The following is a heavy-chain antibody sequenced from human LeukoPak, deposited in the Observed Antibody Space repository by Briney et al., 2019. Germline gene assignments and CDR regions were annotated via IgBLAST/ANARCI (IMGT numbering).Heavy chain of an antibody. CDR3: ARGYYSSSRFDS. Sequence: GGSLRLSCAAPGFPFSNYWMHWVRQAPGKGLVWVSRVNSDGSTTNYADSVKGRFTISRDNAENTLYMRMNSLRPEDTAVYYCARGYYSSSRFDSWGQGTLVTASS. CDR1: GFPFSNYW. D-gene: IGHD6-13*01. V-gene: IGHV3-74*01. J-gene: IGHJ4*02. CDR2: VNSDGSTT.